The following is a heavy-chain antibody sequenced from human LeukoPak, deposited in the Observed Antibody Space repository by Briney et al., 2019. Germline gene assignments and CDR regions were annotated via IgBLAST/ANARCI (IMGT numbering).Heavy chain of an antibody. V-gene: IGHV4-31*03. CDR2: IYYSGST. Sequence: PQTLSLTCTVSGGSISSGGYYWSWIRQQPGKGLEWIGYIYYSGSTYYNPSLKSRVTISVDTSKNQFSLKLSSVTAADTAVYYCARVSRLCHDYWGQGTLVTVSS. CDR3: ARVSRLCHDY. D-gene: IGHD2-2*01. CDR1: GGSISSGGYY. J-gene: IGHJ4*02.